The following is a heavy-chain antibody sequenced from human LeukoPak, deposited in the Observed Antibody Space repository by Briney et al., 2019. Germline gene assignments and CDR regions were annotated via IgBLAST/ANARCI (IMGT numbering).Heavy chain of an antibody. CDR1: GGSVSSGGYY. Sequence: SETLSLTCTVSGGSVSSGGYYWTWIRQPPLKGLEWIGAIYQSGSTYYNPSLKGRVTISVDRSKNQFSLKLSSVTAADTAVYYCARSPPLGVDYWGQGVLLTVSA. V-gene: IGHV4-30-2*01. J-gene: IGHJ4*02. D-gene: IGHD3-16*01. CDR3: ARSPPLGVDY. CDR2: IYQSGST.